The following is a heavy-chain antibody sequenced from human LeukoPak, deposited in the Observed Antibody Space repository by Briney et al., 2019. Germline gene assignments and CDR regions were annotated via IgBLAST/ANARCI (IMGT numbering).Heavy chain of an antibody. J-gene: IGHJ5*02. CDR2: ISAYNGNT. D-gene: IGHD3-10*01. CDR3: ARGGHRRYYYTSGSAFDP. CDR1: GYTFTGHY. V-gene: IGHV1-18*04. Sequence: ASVKVSCKASGYTFTGHYIHWVRQAPGQGLEWMGWISAYNGNTNYAQKLQGRVTMTTDTSTSTAYMELKSLRSDDTAVYYCARGGHRRYYYTSGSAFDPWGQGTLVTVSS.